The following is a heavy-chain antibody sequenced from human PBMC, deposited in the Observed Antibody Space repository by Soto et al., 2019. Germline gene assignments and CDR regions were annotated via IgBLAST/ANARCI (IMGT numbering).Heavy chain of an antibody. D-gene: IGHD2-21*01. CDR1: GGSARRFSYH. V-gene: IGHV4-61*01. CDR2: IYYSVST. Sequence: SESLSLTSTVSGGSARRFSYHCGWIRHPPGKGLEWVGYIYYSVSTNYNPYLKSRVTMSVDTSKNQFSLKLSSVTAADTAVYYCARYSSRVTCHGFEPWGQGNLVTVS. J-gene: IGHJ5*02. CDR3: ARYSSRVTCHGFEP.